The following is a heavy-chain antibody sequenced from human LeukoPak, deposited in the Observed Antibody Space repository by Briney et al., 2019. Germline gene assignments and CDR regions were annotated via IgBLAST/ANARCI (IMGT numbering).Heavy chain of an antibody. Sequence: GGSLRLSCAASGFTFSDYWMHWVRQSPGKGLVWVSRINSDESSTDYADSVKGRFTIPRDNAKNTLYLQMNSLRAEDTAIYYCARVRYYGSGQNNWFDPWGQGTLVTVSS. CDR2: INSDESST. J-gene: IGHJ5*02. CDR3: ARVRYYGSGQNNWFDP. D-gene: IGHD3-10*01. V-gene: IGHV3-74*01. CDR1: GFTFSDYW.